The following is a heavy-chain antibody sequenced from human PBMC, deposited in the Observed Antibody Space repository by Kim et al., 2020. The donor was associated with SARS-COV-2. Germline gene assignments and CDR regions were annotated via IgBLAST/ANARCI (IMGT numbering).Heavy chain of an antibody. D-gene: IGHD2-15*01. Sequence: SVKVSCKTSGGTFSSYAISWVRQAPGQGLEWMGRIIPILGIANYAQKFQGRVTITADKSTSTAYMELSSLRSEDTAVYYCARDGDGGNSDYWGQGTLVT. CDR3: ARDGDGGNSDY. CDR1: GGTFSSYA. J-gene: IGHJ4*02. CDR2: IIPILGIA. V-gene: IGHV1-69*04.